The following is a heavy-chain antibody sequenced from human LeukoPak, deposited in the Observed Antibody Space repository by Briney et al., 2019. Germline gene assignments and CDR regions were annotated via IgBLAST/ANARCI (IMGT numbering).Heavy chain of an antibody. J-gene: IGHJ6*02. Sequence: GGSLRLSCAASGFTFSDYYMNWIRQAPGKGLEWISHISSSSLHTKYTDSVKGRFTISRDNAKNSLYLQMNSLRAEDTALYYCARVRSGLHMDVWGQGTTVTVSS. CDR1: GFTFSDYY. CDR3: ARVRSGLHMDV. D-gene: IGHD2-15*01. CDR2: ISSSSLHT. V-gene: IGHV3-11*06.